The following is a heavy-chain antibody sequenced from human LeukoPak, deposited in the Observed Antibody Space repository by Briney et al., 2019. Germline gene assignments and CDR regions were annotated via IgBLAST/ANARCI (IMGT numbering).Heavy chain of an antibody. CDR3: ARPYCSSTSCEVTTYFDY. D-gene: IGHD2-2*01. CDR2: IYHSGST. CDR1: GYSISSGYY. J-gene: IGHJ4*02. Sequence: SETLFLTCAVSGYSISSGYYWGWIRQPPGKGLEWIGSIYHSGSTYYNPSLKSRVTISVDTSKNQFSLKLSSVTAADTAVYYCARPYCSSTSCEVTTYFDYWGQGTLVTVSS. V-gene: IGHV4-38-2*01.